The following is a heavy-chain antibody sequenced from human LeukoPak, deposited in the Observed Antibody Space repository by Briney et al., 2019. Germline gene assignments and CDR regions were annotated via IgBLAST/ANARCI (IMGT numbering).Heavy chain of an antibody. Sequence: GGPLRLSCAASGFTFSSYSMNWVRQAPGKGLEWVSSISSSSSYIYYADSVKGRFTISRDNAKNSLYLQMNSLRAEDTAVYYCTLGYCSSTSCLPLGYWGQGTLVTVSS. CDR1: GFTFSSYS. CDR2: ISSSSSYI. CDR3: TLGYCSSTSCLPLGY. J-gene: IGHJ4*02. V-gene: IGHV3-21*01. D-gene: IGHD2-2*01.